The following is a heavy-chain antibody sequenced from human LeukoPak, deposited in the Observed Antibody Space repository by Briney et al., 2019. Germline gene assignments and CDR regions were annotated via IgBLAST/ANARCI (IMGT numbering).Heavy chain of an antibody. J-gene: IGHJ4*02. Sequence: GGSLRLSCAASGFTFSDYEMNWVRQAPGKGLEWVSAISRGAISIYYADSVKGRFTISRDNAKNSLYLHMNSLSAEDTAVYYCARVGVVSSSWLLYWGQGTLVTVSS. CDR2: ISRGAISI. D-gene: IGHD6-13*01. V-gene: IGHV3-48*03. CDR1: GFTFSDYE. CDR3: ARVGVVSSSWLLY.